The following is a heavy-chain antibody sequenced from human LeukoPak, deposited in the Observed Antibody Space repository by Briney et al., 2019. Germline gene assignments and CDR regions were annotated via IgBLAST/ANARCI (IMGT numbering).Heavy chain of an antibody. Sequence: GGSLRLSCEASGLTFSSSGMYWVRQAPGKGLQWVAVSSDDGRNKYYADSVKGRFTVSRDNAKNTLSRQENSLRAEDTAVYYCAKDLKYFDSSGYAMDHWGQGTVVTVPS. J-gene: IGHJ4*02. CDR1: GLTFSSSG. CDR2: SSDDGRNK. V-gene: IGHV3-30*18. CDR3: AKDLKYFDSSGYAMDH. D-gene: IGHD3-22*01.